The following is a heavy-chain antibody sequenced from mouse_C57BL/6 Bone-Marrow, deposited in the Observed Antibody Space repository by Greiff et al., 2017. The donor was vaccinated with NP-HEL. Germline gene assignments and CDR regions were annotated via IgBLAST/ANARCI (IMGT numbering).Heavy chain of an antibody. D-gene: IGHD2-5*01. Sequence: EVKLVESGGGLVKPGGSLKLSCAASGFTFSSYSMSWVRQTPEKRLEWVATISDGGSYTYYPANVKGRFTMPQDKAKNNLDLQMSHLKSEDTAMYYCAVYYSNYGGFAYWGQGTLVTVSA. CDR3: AVYYSNYGGFAY. V-gene: IGHV5-4*03. CDR2: ISDGGSYT. CDR1: GFTFSSYS. J-gene: IGHJ3*01.